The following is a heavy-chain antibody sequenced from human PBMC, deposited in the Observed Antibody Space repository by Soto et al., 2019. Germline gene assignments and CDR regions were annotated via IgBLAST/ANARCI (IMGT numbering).Heavy chain of an antibody. V-gene: IGHV3-23*01. CDR2: ISGSGGST. D-gene: IGHD3-22*01. CDR3: AKGSYYDSSGYYYDYFDY. Sequence: PGGSLRLSCAASGFTFSSYAMSWVRQAPGKGLEWVSAISGSGGSTYYADSVKGRFTISRDNSKNTLYLQMNSLRAEDTAVYYCAKGSYYDSSGYYYDYFDYWGQGTLVTVSS. J-gene: IGHJ4*02. CDR1: GFTFSSYA.